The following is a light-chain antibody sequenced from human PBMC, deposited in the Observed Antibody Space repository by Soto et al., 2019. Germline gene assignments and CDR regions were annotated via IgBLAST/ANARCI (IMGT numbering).Light chain of an antibody. J-gene: IGKJ1*01. CDR1: QSVSSGY. V-gene: IGKV3-20*01. CDR2: GSS. CDR3: QQYGTSPQT. Sequence: EIVMTQSPATLSVSPGERATLSCMASQSVSSGYLAWYQQKPGQAPRLLIYGSSSRATGTPDRFSGSGSGTDFTLTVSRLEPEDFAAYYCQQYGTSPQTFGQGTKVDIK.